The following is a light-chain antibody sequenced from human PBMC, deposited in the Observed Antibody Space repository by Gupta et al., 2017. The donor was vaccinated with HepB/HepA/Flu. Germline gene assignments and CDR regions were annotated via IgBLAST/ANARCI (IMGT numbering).Light chain of an antibody. CDR3: QHDGCSPRT. Sequence: EIVLTQSPGIMSLSPGERFTLSCRASQSVSNSLAWYQQKPGQAPRVLIYDASSRATGVPDRFSGSGSGTEFTLTISRLEPEDFAVYLCQHDGCSPRTFGQGTKLE. J-gene: IGKJ2*02. V-gene: IGKV3-20*01. CDR1: QSVSNS. CDR2: DAS.